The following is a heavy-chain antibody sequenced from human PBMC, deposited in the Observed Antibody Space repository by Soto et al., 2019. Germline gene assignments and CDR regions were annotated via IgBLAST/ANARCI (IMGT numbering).Heavy chain of an antibody. J-gene: IGHJ4*02. CDR1: GFSISSVYY. CDR3: ARDQYSSSYLVSPX. Sequence: SETLSLTCAVSGFSISSVYYWGWIRQPPGKGLEWIWSIYNSGSTSYKPYLKSRVTISVDTSKNQFSLKLSSVTAADTAVYYCARDQYSSSYLVSPXWGQGALVTASX. D-gene: IGHD6-13*01. CDR2: IYNSGST. V-gene: IGHV4-38-2*02.